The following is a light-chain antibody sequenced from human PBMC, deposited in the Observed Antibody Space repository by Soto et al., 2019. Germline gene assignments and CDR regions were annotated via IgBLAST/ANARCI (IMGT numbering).Light chain of an antibody. CDR2: AAS. Sequence: DIQMTQSPSSLSASVGDRVTITCRASQSISNYVNWYQEKPGKAPNLLIYAASSLQSGVPSRFSGSGSGTDFTLTIRSLQPEDFATYYCQQTYSTIWTFGQGTKVDIK. V-gene: IGKV1-39*01. CDR1: QSISNY. J-gene: IGKJ1*01. CDR3: QQTYSTIWT.